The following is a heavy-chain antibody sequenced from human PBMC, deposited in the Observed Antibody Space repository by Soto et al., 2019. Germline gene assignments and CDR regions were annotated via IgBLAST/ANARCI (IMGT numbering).Heavy chain of an antibody. CDR1: GFTFSSYG. CDR3: AKGRPYSSGWAQFDY. V-gene: IGHV3-30*18. D-gene: IGHD6-19*01. CDR2: ISYDGSNK. Sequence: PGGSLRLSCAASGFTFSSYGMHWVRQAPGKGLEWVAVISYDGSNKYYADSVKGRFTISRDNSKNTLYLQMNSLRAEETAVYYCAKGRPYSSGWAQFDYWGQGTLVTVSS. J-gene: IGHJ4*02.